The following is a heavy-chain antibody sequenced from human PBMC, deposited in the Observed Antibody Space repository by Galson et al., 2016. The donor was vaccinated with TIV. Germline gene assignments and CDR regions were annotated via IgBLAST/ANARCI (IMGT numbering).Heavy chain of an antibody. Sequence: SLRLSCAASGLIFSNAWMTWVRQEPGKGLEWVGRIRSHFDGGTTDYAAPVKGRFIISRDDSKQTLYLQMTSLKTEDTCVYYCSRGAYVGFIGSDASDIWGQGTLVTVSS. CDR3: SRGAYVGFIGSDASDI. CDR2: IRSHFDGGTT. J-gene: IGHJ3*02. CDR1: GLIFSNAW. V-gene: IGHV3-15*01. D-gene: IGHD4-23*01.